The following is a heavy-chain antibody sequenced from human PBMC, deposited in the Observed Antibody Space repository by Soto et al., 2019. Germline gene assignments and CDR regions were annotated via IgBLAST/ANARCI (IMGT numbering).Heavy chain of an antibody. CDR1: GYFFSNNW. J-gene: IGHJ4*02. CDR3: TRCGGEMSTTYFDY. D-gene: IGHD3-16*01. CDR2: IYPSDSDT. V-gene: IGHV5-51*01. Sequence: PGESLKISCKGYGYFFSNNWIAWVRQMPGKGLEWMGIIYPSDSDTTYSPSFQGQVTISSDKSINTAYLQWSSLAASDTAIYYCTRCGGEMSTTYFDYWGQGTLVTVSS.